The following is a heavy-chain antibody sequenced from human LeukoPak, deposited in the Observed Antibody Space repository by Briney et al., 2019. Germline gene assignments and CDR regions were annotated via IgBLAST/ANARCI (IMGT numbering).Heavy chain of an antibody. CDR3: ATGDYGAFDI. D-gene: IGHD4-17*01. Sequence: GGSLRLSCAASGFTFSTYSMNWVRQAPGKGLGWVSSISSSSSYIYYADSVKGRFTISRDNAKNSLYLQMNSLRAEDTAVYYCATGDYGAFDIWGQGTMVTVSS. CDR2: ISSSSSYI. V-gene: IGHV3-21*01. CDR1: GFTFSTYS. J-gene: IGHJ3*02.